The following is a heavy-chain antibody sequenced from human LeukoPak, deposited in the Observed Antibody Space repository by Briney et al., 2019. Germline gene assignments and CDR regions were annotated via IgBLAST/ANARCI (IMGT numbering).Heavy chain of an antibody. CDR2: ISGSGGNT. CDR1: GFSFSSYA. CDR3: ARLSSGSPSNFDC. J-gene: IGHJ4*02. Sequence: GGSLRLSCVASGFSFSSYAMIWVRQAPGKGLEWVPGISGSGGNTIYAGSIKGRFTISRDNSKSTLCLQMNSPRVDDTAVYYCARLSSGSPSNFDCWGQGTLVTVSS. V-gene: IGHV3-23*01. D-gene: IGHD3-22*01.